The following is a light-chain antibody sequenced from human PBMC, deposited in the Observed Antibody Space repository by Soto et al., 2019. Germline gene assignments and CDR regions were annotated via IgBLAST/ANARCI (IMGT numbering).Light chain of an antibody. CDR3: QDRGIRLIP. J-gene: IGKJ5*01. CDR1: HSISSY. Sequence: TQTPTTLSLSPGDRATLSCRASHSISSYLAWYQQKPGQPPRLVIYDASSRATGIPARFSGSGSGTDFTLTISSLEAEDCAGYYCQDRGIRLIPFGHGTRLAIK. CDR2: DAS. V-gene: IGKV3-11*01.